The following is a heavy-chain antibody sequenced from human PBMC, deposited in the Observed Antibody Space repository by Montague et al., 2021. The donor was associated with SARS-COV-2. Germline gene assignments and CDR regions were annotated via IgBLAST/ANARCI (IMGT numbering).Heavy chain of an antibody. CDR1: GGSIGTYY. D-gene: IGHD4/OR15-4a*01. Sequence: SETLSLTCTVSGGSIGTYYWNWIRQSPGKGLEWLGYIYYTGSTNYNPSLKSRVTISMDTSRAQLSLRLKSVTAADTAVYYCARDDYGAWGYYGLDVWGQGTMVTVSS. CDR3: ARDDYGAWGYYGLDV. CDR2: IYYTGST. J-gene: IGHJ6*02. V-gene: IGHV4-59*01.